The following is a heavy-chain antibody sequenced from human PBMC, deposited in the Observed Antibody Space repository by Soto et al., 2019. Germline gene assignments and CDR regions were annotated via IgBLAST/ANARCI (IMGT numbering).Heavy chain of an antibody. V-gene: IGHV1-3*01. CDR3: AREGYGHSFDY. J-gene: IGHJ4*02. D-gene: IGHD3-16*01. CDR1: GYTFTSYA. Sequence: QVQLVQSGAEVKKPGASVKVSCKASGYTFTSYAMHWVRQAPGQRLEWMGWINAGNGNTKYSQKFLGRVTITRDTSASTPYMELSSLRSEDTAVYYCAREGYGHSFDYWGQGTLVTVSS. CDR2: INAGNGNT.